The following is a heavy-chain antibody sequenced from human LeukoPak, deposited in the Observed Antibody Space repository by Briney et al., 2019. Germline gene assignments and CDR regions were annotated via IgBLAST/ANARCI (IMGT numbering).Heavy chain of an antibody. J-gene: IGHJ6*04. CDR3: ARGWYNWNELHYYYGMDV. D-gene: IGHD1-1*01. Sequence: SETLSLTCAVYGGSFSGYYWSWIRQPPGKGLEWIGEINHSGSTNYNPSLKSRVTISVDTSKNQFSLKLSSVTAADTAVYYCARGWYNWNELHYYYGMDVWGKGTTVTVSS. CDR2: INHSGST. V-gene: IGHV4-34*01. CDR1: GGSFSGYY.